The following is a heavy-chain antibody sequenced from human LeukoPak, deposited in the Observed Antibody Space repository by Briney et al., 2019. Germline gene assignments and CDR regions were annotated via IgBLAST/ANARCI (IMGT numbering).Heavy chain of an antibody. D-gene: IGHD3-3*01. Sequence: PGGSLRLSCAASGFVFNNYGMHWVRQAPGKGLEWVAVIWTDGSKKSYADSVKGRFTISRDNSKNTLYLQMNSLRAEDTAVYYCARARTRYYDFWSGPDYFDYWGQGTLVTVSS. CDR1: GFVFNNYG. V-gene: IGHV3-33*01. CDR2: IWTDGSKK. J-gene: IGHJ4*02. CDR3: ARARTRYYDFWSGPDYFDY.